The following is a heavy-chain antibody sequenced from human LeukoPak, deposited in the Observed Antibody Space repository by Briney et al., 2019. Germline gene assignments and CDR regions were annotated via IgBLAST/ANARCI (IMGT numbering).Heavy chain of an antibody. J-gene: IGHJ4*02. Sequence: PGGSLRLSCAASGFTFSDYYMSWLRLAPGKGLEWISSISSHDSSTYYADSVKGRFTISRDNAKNSLYLQMNSLGAEDTAGYFCARGTNWSPLDFDFWGQGTLVTVSS. CDR2: ISSHDSST. V-gene: IGHV3-11*04. CDR1: GFTFSDYY. CDR3: ARGTNWSPLDFDF. D-gene: IGHD3-3*01.